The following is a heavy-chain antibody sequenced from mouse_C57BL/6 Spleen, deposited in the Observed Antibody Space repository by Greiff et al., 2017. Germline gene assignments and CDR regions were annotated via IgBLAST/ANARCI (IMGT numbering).Heavy chain of an antibody. CDR3: AKTAQALFDY. J-gene: IGHJ2*01. CDR2: ISYDGSN. CDR1: GYSITSGYY. V-gene: IGHV3-6*01. D-gene: IGHD3-2*02. Sequence: EVKLMESGPGLVKPSQSLSLTCSVTGYSITSGYYWNWIRQFPGNKLEWMGYISYDGSNNYNPSLKNRISITRDTSKNQSFLKLNSVTTEDTSTYYCAKTAQALFDYWGQGTTLTVSS.